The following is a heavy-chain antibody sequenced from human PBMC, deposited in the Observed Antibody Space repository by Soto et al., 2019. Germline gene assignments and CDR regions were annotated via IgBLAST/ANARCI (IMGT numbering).Heavy chain of an antibody. Sequence: SETLSLTCTVSGGSISSYYWSWIRQPPGKGLKWIGYIYYSGSTNYNPSLKSRDTISVDTSKNQFSLKLSSVTAADTGVYYCARWRYYDILTGYFGWFDPWGQGTLVTVSS. CDR3: ARWRYYDILTGYFGWFDP. J-gene: IGHJ5*02. CDR2: IYYSGST. CDR1: GGSISSYY. V-gene: IGHV4-59*01. D-gene: IGHD3-9*01.